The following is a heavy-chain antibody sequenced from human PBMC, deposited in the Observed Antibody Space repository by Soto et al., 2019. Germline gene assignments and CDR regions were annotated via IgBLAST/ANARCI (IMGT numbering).Heavy chain of an antibody. Sequence: GGSLRLSCAASGFTVSSNYMSWVRQAPGKGLEWVSVIYSGGSTYYADSVKGRFHISRDNSKNTLYLQMNSLRAEDTAVYYCARVYSSSSWHYYYMDVWGKGTTVTVSS. D-gene: IGHD6-6*01. J-gene: IGHJ6*03. CDR1: GFTVSSNY. V-gene: IGHV3-66*01. CDR3: ARVYSSSSWHYYYMDV. CDR2: IYSGGST.